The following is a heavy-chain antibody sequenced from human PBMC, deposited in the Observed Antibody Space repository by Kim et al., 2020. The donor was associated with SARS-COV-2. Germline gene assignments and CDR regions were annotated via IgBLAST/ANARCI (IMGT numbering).Heavy chain of an antibody. CDR3: ARGGGLWSKFVSERPTPYYYYYGMDV. Sequence: SETLSLTCAVYGGSFSGYYWSWIRQPPGKGLEWIGEINHSGSTNYNPSLKSRVTISVDTSKNQFSLKLSSVTAADTAVYYCARGGGLWSKFVSERPTPYYYYYGMDVWGQGTTVTVSS. CDR1: GGSFSGYY. D-gene: IGHD5-18*01. CDR2: INHSGST. J-gene: IGHJ6*02. V-gene: IGHV4-34*01.